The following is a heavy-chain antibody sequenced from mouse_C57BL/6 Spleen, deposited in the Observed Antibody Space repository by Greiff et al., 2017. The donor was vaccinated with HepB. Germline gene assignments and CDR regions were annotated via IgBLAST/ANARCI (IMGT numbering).Heavy chain of an antibody. CDR1: GFTFSSYA. Sequence: EVNVVESGGGLVKPGGSLKLSCAASGFTFSSYAMSWVRQTPEKRLEWVATISDGGSYTYYPDNVKGRFTISRDNAKNNLYLQMSHLKSEDTAMYYCAREENYYGSSFDYWGQGTTLTVSS. J-gene: IGHJ2*01. CDR2: ISDGGSYT. V-gene: IGHV5-4*01. CDR3: AREENYYGSSFDY. D-gene: IGHD1-1*01.